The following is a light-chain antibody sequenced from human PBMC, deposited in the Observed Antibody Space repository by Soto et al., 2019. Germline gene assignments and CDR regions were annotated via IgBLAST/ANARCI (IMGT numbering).Light chain of an antibody. CDR3: QQSYSTPPIFT. CDR2: AAS. J-gene: IGKJ3*01. V-gene: IGKV1-39*01. CDR1: QIISSY. Sequence: DIQMTQSPSSLSASVGDRVTITCRASQIISSYLNWYQQKPGRAPNLLIYAASILHSGVPSRFSGNGSGTDITLTISSLQPEDFATYYCQQSYSTPPIFTFGPGTQVDIK.